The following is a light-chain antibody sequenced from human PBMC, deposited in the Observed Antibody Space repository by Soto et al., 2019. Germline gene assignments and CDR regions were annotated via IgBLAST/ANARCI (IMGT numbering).Light chain of an antibody. V-gene: IGKV3-11*01. Sequence: DIVLTQSPATLSLSPGERATLSCRTSQSVSTFLAWYQQKPGQAPRLLIYNASNRATGIPARFIGSGSGTDFTLTISSLEPEDFAVYYCQQPSSSWAFGQGTKVEIK. J-gene: IGKJ1*01. CDR3: QQPSSSWA. CDR1: QSVSTF. CDR2: NAS.